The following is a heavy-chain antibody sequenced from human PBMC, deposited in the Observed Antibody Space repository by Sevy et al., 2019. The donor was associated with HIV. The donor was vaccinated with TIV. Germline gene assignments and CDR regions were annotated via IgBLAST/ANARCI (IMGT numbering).Heavy chain of an antibody. CDR1: GFRFSDHD. CDR2: ISRSGTII. D-gene: IGHD1-26*01. Sequence: GGSLRLSCAASGFRFSDHDMSWIRQAPGKGLEWVAYISRSGTIIYYADSVRGRFTISRDNAKNSLFLQMNSLRVEDTAMYYCMSDYSGTYHKNYFADGGRGTLVTVA. V-gene: IGHV3-11*01. CDR3: MSDYSGTYHKNYFAD. J-gene: IGHJ4*02.